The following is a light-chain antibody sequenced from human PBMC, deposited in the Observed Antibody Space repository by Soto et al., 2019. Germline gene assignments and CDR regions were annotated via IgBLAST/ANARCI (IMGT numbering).Light chain of an antibody. Sequence: QPVLTQSSSASASLGSSVKLTCTRSSGDSSYIIAWHQQQPGKAPRYLMKLEGSGSYNKGSGVPDRFSGSSSGADRYLTISNLQFEDEADYYCETWDSNTHTVFGGGTKLTVL. CDR3: ETWDSNTHTV. CDR2: LEGSGSY. J-gene: IGLJ3*02. V-gene: IGLV4-60*02. CDR1: SGDSSYI.